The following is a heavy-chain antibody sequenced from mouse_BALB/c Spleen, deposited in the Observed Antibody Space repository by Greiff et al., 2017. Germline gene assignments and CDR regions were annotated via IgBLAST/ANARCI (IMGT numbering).Heavy chain of an antibody. Sequence: DVQLQESGAELVRSGASVKLSCTASGFNIKDYYMHWVKQRPEQGLEWIGWIDPENGDTEYAPKFQGKATMTADTSSNTAYLQLISLTSEDTAVYYCNAYEGWFAYWGQGTLVTVSA. CDR1: GFNIKDYY. J-gene: IGHJ3*01. CDR3: NAYEGWFAY. V-gene: IGHV14-4*02. D-gene: IGHD2-3*01. CDR2: IDPENGDT.